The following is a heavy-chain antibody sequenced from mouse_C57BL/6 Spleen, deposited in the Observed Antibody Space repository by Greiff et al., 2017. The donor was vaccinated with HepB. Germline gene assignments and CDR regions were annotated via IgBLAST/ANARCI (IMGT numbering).Heavy chain of an antibody. Sequence: EVQRVESGPELVKPGASVKMSCKASGYTFTDYNMHWVKQSHGKSLEWIGYINPNNGGTSYNQKFKGKATLTVNKSSSTAYMELRSLTSEDSAVYYCANDGYYSFAYWGQGTLVTVSA. CDR3: ANDGYYSFAY. V-gene: IGHV1-22*01. CDR1: GYTFTDYN. J-gene: IGHJ3*01. CDR2: INPNNGGT. D-gene: IGHD2-3*01.